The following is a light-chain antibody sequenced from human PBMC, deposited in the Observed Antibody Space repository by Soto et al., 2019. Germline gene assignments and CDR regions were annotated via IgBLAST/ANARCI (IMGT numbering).Light chain of an antibody. V-gene: IGKV3-11*01. CDR3: QQRSNWPREWT. CDR1: QSVSNY. J-gene: IGKJ1*01. Sequence: EIVLTQSPATLSLSPGERAILSRSTSQSVSNYLAWYQQKPGQAPRLLMYDASNRATGIPARFSGSGSGTDSALTISSLEREDFALYYCQQRSNWPREWTFGRGTKVDIK. CDR2: DAS.